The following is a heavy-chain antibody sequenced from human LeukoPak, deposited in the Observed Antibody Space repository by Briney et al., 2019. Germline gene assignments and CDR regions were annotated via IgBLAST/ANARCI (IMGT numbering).Heavy chain of an antibody. CDR3: ARGSTYYDSSGQVPFDY. CDR1: GFTFSSYS. V-gene: IGHV3-48*01. J-gene: IGHJ4*02. CDR2: ISGSSSTI. Sequence: GGSLRLSCAASGFTFSSYSMNWVRQAPGKGLEWGSYISGSSSTIYYADSVKGRFTISRDNGKNTLYLRMNSLRAEDTAVYYCARGSTYYDSSGQVPFDYWGQGTLVTVSS. D-gene: IGHD3-22*01.